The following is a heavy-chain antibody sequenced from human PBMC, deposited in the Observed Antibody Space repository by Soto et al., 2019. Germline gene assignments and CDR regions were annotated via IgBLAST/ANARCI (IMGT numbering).Heavy chain of an antibody. J-gene: IGHJ5*02. CDR2: ISYDESKK. CDR1: GFTLSNYA. Sequence: QVHLVESGGGVVQPGRSLRLSCAASGFTLSNYAMHWVRQAPGKGLEWVAVISYDESKKYYADSVKGRFTISRDTSENTLHLQMNSLRPEDTAVYYCARDRVYDGSGTVGWFDPWGQGTLVTVSS. D-gene: IGHD3-10*01. CDR3: ARDRVYDGSGTVGWFDP. V-gene: IGHV3-30-3*01.